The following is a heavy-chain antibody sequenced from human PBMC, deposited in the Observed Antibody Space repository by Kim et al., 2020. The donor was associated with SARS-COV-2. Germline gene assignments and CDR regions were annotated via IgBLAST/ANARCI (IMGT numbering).Heavy chain of an antibody. V-gene: IGHV3-30*03. CDR2: ISYDGSNK. CDR1: GFTFSSYG. CDR3: ASGKGDSNFDY. J-gene: IGHJ4*02. Sequence: GGSLRLSCAASGFTFSSYGMHWVRQAPGKGLEWVAVISYDGSNKYYADSVKGRFTISRDNSKNTLYLQMNSLRAEDTAVYYCASGKGDSNFDYWGQGTLVTVSS. D-gene: IGHD3-10*01.